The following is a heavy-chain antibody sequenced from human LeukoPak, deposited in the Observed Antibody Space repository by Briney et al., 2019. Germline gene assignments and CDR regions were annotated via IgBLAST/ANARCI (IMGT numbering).Heavy chain of an antibody. CDR2: INSDGSST. V-gene: IGHV3-74*01. CDR3: ARATTVTTYLDY. D-gene: IGHD4-17*01. J-gene: IGHJ4*02. Sequence: GGSLRLSCAASGFTFSSYWMHWVRQAPGKGLVWVSRINSDGSSTSYADSVKSRFTISRDNAKNTLYLQMNSLRAEDTAVYYCARATTVTTYLDYRGQGTLVTVSS. CDR1: GFTFSSYW.